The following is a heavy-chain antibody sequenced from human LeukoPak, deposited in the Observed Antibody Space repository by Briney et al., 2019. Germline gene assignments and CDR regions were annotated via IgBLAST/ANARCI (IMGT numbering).Heavy chain of an antibody. V-gene: IGHV3-23*01. D-gene: IGHD3-10*01. CDR2: ISGSGGST. J-gene: IGHJ5*02. CDR1: GFTFSSYA. CDR3: AKAGLSGLLWGYNWFDP. Sequence: PGGSLRLSCAASGFTFSSYAMSWVRQAPGKGLEWVSAISGSGGSTYYADSVKGRFTISRDNSKNTLYLQMNSLRAEDTAVYYRAKAGLSGLLWGYNWFDPWGQGTLVTVSS.